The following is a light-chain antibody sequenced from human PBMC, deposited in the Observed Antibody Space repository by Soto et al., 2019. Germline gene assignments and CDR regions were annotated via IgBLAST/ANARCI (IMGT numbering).Light chain of an antibody. V-gene: IGLV4-69*01. CDR1: SGHSSYA. Sequence: QSVLTQSPSASASLGASVKLTCTLSSGHSSYAIAWHQQQPEKGPRYLMKLNSDGSHSKGDGIPDRFSGSSSWAERYLTISSLQSEDEADYYCQTWGTGIVLFGGGTKLTVL. CDR3: QTWGTGIVL. J-gene: IGLJ2*01. CDR2: LNSDGSH.